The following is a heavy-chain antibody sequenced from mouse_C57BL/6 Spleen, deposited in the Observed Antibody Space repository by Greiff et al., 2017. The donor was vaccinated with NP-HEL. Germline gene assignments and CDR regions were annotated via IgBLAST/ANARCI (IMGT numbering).Heavy chain of an antibody. D-gene: IGHD1-1*01. Sequence: EVNLVESGGGLVQPKGSLKLSCAASGFTFNTYAMHWVRQAPGKGLEWVARIRSKSSNYATYYADSVKDRFTISRDDSQSMLYLQMNNLKTEDTAMYYCVRGRAITTVVDSLYAMDYWGQGTSVTVSS. V-gene: IGHV10-3*01. CDR3: VRGRAITTVVDSLYAMDY. CDR1: GFTFNTYA. J-gene: IGHJ4*01. CDR2: IRSKSSNYAT.